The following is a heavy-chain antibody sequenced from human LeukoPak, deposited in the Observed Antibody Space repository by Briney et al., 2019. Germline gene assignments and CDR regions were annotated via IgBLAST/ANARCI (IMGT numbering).Heavy chain of an antibody. D-gene: IGHD3-10*01. CDR3: ARGDRSSIQTMVRGVYHYYYGMDV. Sequence: RASVKVSCKASGYTFTSYGISWVRQAPGQGLEWMGWISAYNGNTNYAQKLQGRVTMTTDTSTSTAYMELRSLRSDDTAVYYCARGDRSSIQTMVRGVYHYYYGMDVWGQGTTVTVSS. V-gene: IGHV1-18*01. CDR2: ISAYNGNT. J-gene: IGHJ6*02. CDR1: GYTFTSYG.